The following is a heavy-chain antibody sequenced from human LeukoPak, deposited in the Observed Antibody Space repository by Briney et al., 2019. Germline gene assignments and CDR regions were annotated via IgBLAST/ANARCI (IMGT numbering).Heavy chain of an antibody. CDR3: ARRCIAAACVDV. CDR2: TYYSGST. Sequence: SETLSLTCTVSGGSISSYYWSWIRQPPGKGLEWIGYTYYSGSTNYNPSLKSRVTISVDTSKNQFSLKLSSVTAADTAVYYCARRCIAAACVDVWGKGTTVTVSS. CDR1: GGSISSYY. J-gene: IGHJ6*04. V-gene: IGHV4-59*08. D-gene: IGHD6-13*01.